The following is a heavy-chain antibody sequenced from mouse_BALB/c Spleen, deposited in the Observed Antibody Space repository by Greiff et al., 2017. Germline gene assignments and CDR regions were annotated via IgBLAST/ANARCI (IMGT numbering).Heavy chain of an antibody. J-gene: IGHJ3*01. CDR3: ARGEYGTWFAY. V-gene: IGHV1S56*01. D-gene: IGHD2-10*02. CDR2: IYPGDGST. Sequence: QVHVKQSGPELVKPGASVKMSCKASGYTFTSYYIHWVKQRPGQGLEWIGWIYPGDGSTKYNEKFKGKTTLTADKSSSTAYMLLSSLTSEDSAIYFCARGEYGTWFAYWGQGTLVTVSA. CDR1: GYTFTSYY.